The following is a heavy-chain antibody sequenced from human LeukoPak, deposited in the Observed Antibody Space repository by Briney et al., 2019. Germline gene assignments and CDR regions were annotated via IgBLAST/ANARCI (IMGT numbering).Heavy chain of an antibody. V-gene: IGHV3-64D*09. CDR1: GFTFSTYA. Sequence: GGSLRLSCSASGFTFSTYAMHWVRQAPGKGLEYVSSVSSNVYSTHYADSVKRRFAISRDNSKNTLYLQMSSLRTEDTAVYYCVKDSKSSGWYVPPNFDYWGQGTLVTVSS. J-gene: IGHJ4*02. CDR2: VSSNVYST. CDR3: VKDSKSSGWYVPPNFDY. D-gene: IGHD6-19*01.